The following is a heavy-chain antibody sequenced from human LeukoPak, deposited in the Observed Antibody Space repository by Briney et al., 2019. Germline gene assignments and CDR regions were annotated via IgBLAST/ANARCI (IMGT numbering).Heavy chain of an antibody. Sequence: GGSLRLSCAASGFTVSSNYMSWVRQAPGKGLEWVSVIYSGGSTYYADSVKGRFTISRDNSKNKLYLQMNSLRAEDTAVYYCARCPDHYDFWSGYPYCYGMDVWGQGTTVTVSS. V-gene: IGHV3-66*02. CDR3: ARCPDHYDFWSGYPYCYGMDV. CDR2: IYSGGST. D-gene: IGHD3-3*01. CDR1: GFTVSSNY. J-gene: IGHJ6*02.